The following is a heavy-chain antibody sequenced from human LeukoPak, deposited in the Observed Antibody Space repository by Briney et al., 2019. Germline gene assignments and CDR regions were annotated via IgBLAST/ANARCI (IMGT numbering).Heavy chain of an antibody. J-gene: IGHJ5*02. Sequence: GGSLRLSCAASGFTFDDYAMHWVRQAPGKGLEWVSGISWNSGSIGYADSVKGRFTISRDNAKNSLYLQMNSLRAEDTALYYCAKATMVRGVIRGSDWFDPWGQGTLVTVSS. D-gene: IGHD3-10*01. CDR1: GFTFDDYA. CDR3: AKATMVRGVIRGSDWFDP. CDR2: ISWNSGSI. V-gene: IGHV3-9*01.